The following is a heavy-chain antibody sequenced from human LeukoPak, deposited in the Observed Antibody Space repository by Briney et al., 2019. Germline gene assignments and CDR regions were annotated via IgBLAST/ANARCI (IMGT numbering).Heavy chain of an antibody. J-gene: IGHJ3*02. CDR1: GFTFDDYA. CDR3: ARDWVAGVPFDAFDI. V-gene: IGHV3-7*03. D-gene: IGHD3-10*01. CDR2: IKEDGSEK. Sequence: PGGSLRLSCAASGFTFDDYAMHWVRQAPGKGLEWVANIKEDGSEKYYVDSVKGRFTISRDNAKNSLYLHMNSLTAEDTAMYYCARDWVAGVPFDAFDIWGQGTMVSVSS.